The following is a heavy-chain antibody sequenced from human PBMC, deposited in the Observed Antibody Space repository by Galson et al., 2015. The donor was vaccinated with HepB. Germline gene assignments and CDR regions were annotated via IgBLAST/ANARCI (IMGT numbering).Heavy chain of an antibody. CDR2: ISSSSTTK. Sequence: SLRLSCAASTFIFSTYSMNWVRQAPGKGLEWLSYISSSSTTKYYADSVKGRFTISRDNAKNSLYLQMNTLRAEDTAVYYCARETGDSSGYYIDYWGQGTLVTVSS. V-gene: IGHV3-48*04. J-gene: IGHJ4*02. CDR3: ARETGDSSGYYIDY. D-gene: IGHD3-22*01. CDR1: TFIFSTYS.